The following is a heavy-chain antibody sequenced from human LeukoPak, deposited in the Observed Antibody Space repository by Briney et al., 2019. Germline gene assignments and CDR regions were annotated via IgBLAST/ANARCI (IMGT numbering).Heavy chain of an antibody. CDR1: GFTFSTYA. CDR3: AKDLSGYLIPDY. J-gene: IGHJ4*02. D-gene: IGHD3-22*01. V-gene: IGHV3-23*01. Sequence: GGSLRLSCAASGFTFSTYAMSWVRQAPGKGLEWVSAISGSGDSTYYTDSVKGRFTISRDNSKNTLYLQMNSLRAEDTAVYYCAKDLSGYLIPDYWGQGTLVIVSS. CDR2: ISGSGDST.